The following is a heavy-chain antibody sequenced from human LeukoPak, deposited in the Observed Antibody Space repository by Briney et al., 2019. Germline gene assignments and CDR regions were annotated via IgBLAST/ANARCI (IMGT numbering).Heavy chain of an antibody. CDR3: ARSATIPPFTFDY. J-gene: IGHJ4*02. D-gene: IGHD5-24*01. CDR1: GGTFSSYA. CDR2: IIPIFGTA. V-gene: IGHV1-69*13. Sequence: GASVKVSCKASGGTFSSYAISWVRQAPGQGLEWMGGIIPIFGTANYAQKFQGRVTITADESTSTAYMELSSLRSEDTAVYNCARSATIPPFTFDYWGQGTLVTVSS.